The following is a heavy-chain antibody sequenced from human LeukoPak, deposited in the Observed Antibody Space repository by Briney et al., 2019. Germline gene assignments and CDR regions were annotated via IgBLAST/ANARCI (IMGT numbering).Heavy chain of an antibody. CDR2: INTDGSTT. D-gene: IGHD6-19*01. J-gene: IGHJ4*02. CDR3: ARAGYNSGYYYFDY. CDR1: GFTFSSLW. Sequence: GGSLRLSCAASGFTFSSLWMYWVRHVPGKGLMWVSRINTDGSTTNYADSVKGRFTISRDNAKNTLYLQMNSLRAEDTAVYYCARAGYNSGYYYFDYWGQGTLVTVSS. V-gene: IGHV3-74*01.